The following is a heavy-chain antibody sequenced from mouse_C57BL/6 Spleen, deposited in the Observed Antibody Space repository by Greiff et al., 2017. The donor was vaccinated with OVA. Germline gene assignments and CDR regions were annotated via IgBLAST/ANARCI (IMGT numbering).Heavy chain of an antibody. CDR1: GYTFTSYW. Sequence: QVQLQQPGAELVKPGASVKLSCKASGYTFTSYWLQWVKQRPGQGLEWIGEIDPSDSYTNYNQKFKGKATLTVDTSSSTAYMQLSSLTSEDSAVYYCARLGGSSWGDGYWGQGTTLTVSS. J-gene: IGHJ2*01. V-gene: IGHV1-50*01. CDR3: ARLGGSSWGDGY. CDR2: IDPSDSYT. D-gene: IGHD1-1*01.